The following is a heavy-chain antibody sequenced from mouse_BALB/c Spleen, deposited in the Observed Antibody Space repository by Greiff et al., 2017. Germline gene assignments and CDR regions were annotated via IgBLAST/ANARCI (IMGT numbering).Heavy chain of an antibody. CDR1: GYTFTSYW. J-gene: IGHJ2*01. CDR3: TRSYESYYFDY. Sequence: LQQPGSELVRPGASVKLSCKASGYTFTSYWMHWVKQRPGQGLEWIGNIYPGSGSTNYDEKFKSKATLTVDTSSSTAYMQLSSLTSEDSAVDYYTRSYESYYFDYWGQGTTLTVSS. D-gene: IGHD2-3*01. V-gene: IGHV1S22*01. CDR2: IYPGSGST.